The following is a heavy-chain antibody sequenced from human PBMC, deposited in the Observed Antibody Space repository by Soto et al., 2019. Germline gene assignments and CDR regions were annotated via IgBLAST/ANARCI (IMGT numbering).Heavy chain of an antibody. J-gene: IGHJ4*02. V-gene: IGHV4-59*01. CDR1: GGSISSYY. CDR2: IYYSGST. Sequence: SETLPLTCTVSGGSISSYYWSWIRQPPGKGLEWIGYIYYSGSTNYNPSLKSRVTISVNTSKNQFSLKLSSVTAADTAVYYCARDFLKDSSPPVWGQGTLVTVSS. D-gene: IGHD3-22*01. CDR3: ARDFLKDSSPPV.